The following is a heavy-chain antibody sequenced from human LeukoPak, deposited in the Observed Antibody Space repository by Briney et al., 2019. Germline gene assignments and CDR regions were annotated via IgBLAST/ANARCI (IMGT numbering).Heavy chain of an antibody. CDR2: ISGSGGST. V-gene: IGHV3-23*01. D-gene: IGHD2-2*02. Sequence: PGGSLRLSCAASGFTFSSYAMSWVRQAPGKGLEWVSAISGSGGSTYYADSVKGRFTISRGNSKNTLYLQMNSLRAEDTAVYYCAKDGEYCNSTSCYRIEAFDIWGQGTMVTVSS. J-gene: IGHJ3*02. CDR1: GFTFSSYA. CDR3: AKDGEYCNSTSCYRIEAFDI.